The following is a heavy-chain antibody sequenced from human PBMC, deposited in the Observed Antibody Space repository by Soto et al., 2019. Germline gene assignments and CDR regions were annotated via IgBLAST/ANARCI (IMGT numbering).Heavy chain of an antibody. CDR1: GYTFIGHY. D-gene: IGHD3-9*01. Sequence: ASVKVSCKTSGYTFIGHYIHWVRQAPGQGLEWMGWINPNNGGINYAQKFQGRVTVTRDTSISTAYMELSSLRSDDTAMYFCARDSHYDILTGYSRNAFDIWGQGTMVTVSS. CDR3: ARDSHYDILTGYSRNAFDI. J-gene: IGHJ3*02. V-gene: IGHV1-2*02. CDR2: INPNNGGI.